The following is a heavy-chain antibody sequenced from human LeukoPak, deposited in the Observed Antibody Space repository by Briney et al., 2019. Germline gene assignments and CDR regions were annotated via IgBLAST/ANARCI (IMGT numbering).Heavy chain of an antibody. CDR2: MNPNSGNT. J-gene: IGHJ3*02. D-gene: IGHD3-9*01. V-gene: IGHV1-8*03. CDR1: GYTFTSYD. Sequence: ASVKVSCKASGYTFTSYDIHWVRQATGQGLERMGWMNPNSGNTAYAQKFQGRVTITRNTSISTAYMELSSLTSEDTAVYYCARPRYTNSQDAFDIWGQGTMVTVSS. CDR3: ARPRYTNSQDAFDI.